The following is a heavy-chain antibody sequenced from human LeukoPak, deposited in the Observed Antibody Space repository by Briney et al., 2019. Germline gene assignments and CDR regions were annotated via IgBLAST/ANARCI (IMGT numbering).Heavy chain of an antibody. D-gene: IGHD2-2*02. J-gene: IGHJ6*03. CDR1: GFTFSDYY. CDR3: ARTPAWDIVVVPAAIGPKPTYYYMDV. Sequence: PGGSLRLSCAASGFTFSDYYMSWIRQAPGKGLEWVSYISSSGSTIYYADSVKGRFTISRGNAKNSLYLQMNSLRAEDTAVYYCARTPAWDIVVVPAAIGPKPTYYYMDVWGKGTTVTASS. CDR2: ISSSGSTI. V-gene: IGHV3-11*01.